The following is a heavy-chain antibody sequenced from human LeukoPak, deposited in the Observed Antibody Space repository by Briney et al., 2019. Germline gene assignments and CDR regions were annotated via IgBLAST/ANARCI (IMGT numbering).Heavy chain of an antibody. J-gene: IGHJ4*02. Sequence: GGSLRLSCAASGFTVSSNYMSWDRQAPGKGLEWVSAISGSGGSTYYADSVKGRFTISSDNSKNTLYLQMNSQRAEDTAVDYCAKRGAEVGATVAPGDYWGQGTLVTVSS. CDR1: GFTVSSNY. D-gene: IGHD1-26*01. CDR3: AKRGAEVGATVAPGDY. CDR2: ISGSGGST. V-gene: IGHV3-23*01.